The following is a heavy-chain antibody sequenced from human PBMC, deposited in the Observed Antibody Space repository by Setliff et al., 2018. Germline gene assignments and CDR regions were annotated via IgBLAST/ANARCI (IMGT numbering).Heavy chain of an antibody. J-gene: IGHJ3*02. CDR3: ARVALVVVIRNAFDI. CDR1: DYSISSGYY. Sequence: SETLSLTCAVSDYSISSGYYWGWIRQPPGKGLEWIGSVYYSGSTYYNPSLKSRVTISIDTSKNQFSLKLSSVTAADTAVYYCARVALVVVIRNAFDIWGQGTMVTVSS. CDR2: VYYSGST. V-gene: IGHV4-38-2*01. D-gene: IGHD2-21*01.